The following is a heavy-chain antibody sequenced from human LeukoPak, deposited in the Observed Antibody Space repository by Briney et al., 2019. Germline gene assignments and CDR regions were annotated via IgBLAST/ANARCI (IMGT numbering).Heavy chain of an antibody. CDR3: ASEIAVAGRDY. D-gene: IGHD6-19*01. CDR2: IGTAGDT. Sequence: QPGGSLRLSCAASGFTFSSYDMHWVRQATGKGLEWVSAIGTAGDTYYPGSVKGRFTISRENAKNSLYLQMNSLRAGDTAVYYCASEIAVAGRDYWGQGTLVTVSS. J-gene: IGHJ4*02. CDR1: GFTFSSYD. V-gene: IGHV3-13*04.